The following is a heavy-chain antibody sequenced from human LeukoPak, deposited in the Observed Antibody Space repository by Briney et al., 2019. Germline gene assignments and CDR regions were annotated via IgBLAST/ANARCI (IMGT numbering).Heavy chain of an antibody. CDR2: FDPEDGET. D-gene: IGHD3-22*01. V-gene: IGHV1-24*01. CDR3: ATSRGYDSSPWAFDI. J-gene: IGHJ3*02. Sequence: ASVEVSCKVSGYTLTELSMHWVRQAPGKGLEWMGGFDPEDGETIYAQKFQGRVTMTEDTSTDTAYMELSSLRSEDTAVYYCATSRGYDSSPWAFDIWGQGTMVTVSS. CDR1: GYTLTELS.